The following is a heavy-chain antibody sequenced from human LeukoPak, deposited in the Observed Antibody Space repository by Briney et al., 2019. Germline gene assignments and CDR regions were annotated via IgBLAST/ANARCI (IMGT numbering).Heavy chain of an antibody. CDR2: ISSSSSTI. CDR3: ARGLMIRGVADY. Sequence: GGSLRLSCAASGFTFSSYSMNWVRQAPGKGLEWVSYISSSSSTIYYADSVKGRFTISRDNSKNTLFLQMNSLRVEDTAVYSCARGLMIRGVADYWGQGTLVIVSS. J-gene: IGHJ4*02. V-gene: IGHV3-48*01. CDR1: GFTFSSYS. D-gene: IGHD3-10*01.